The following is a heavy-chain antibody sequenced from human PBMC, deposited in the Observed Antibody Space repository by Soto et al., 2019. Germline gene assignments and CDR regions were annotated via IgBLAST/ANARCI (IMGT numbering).Heavy chain of an antibody. J-gene: IGHJ4*02. CDR2: IIPIFGTA. Sequence: SVKVSCKASGGTFSSYAISWVRQAPGQGLEWMGGIIPIFGTANYAQKFQGRVTITADESTSTAYMELSSLRSEDTAVYYCARDSGYCSSTSCYGDFDYWGQGTLVTVSS. CDR1: GGTFSSYA. D-gene: IGHD2-2*01. V-gene: IGHV1-69*13. CDR3: ARDSGYCSSTSCYGDFDY.